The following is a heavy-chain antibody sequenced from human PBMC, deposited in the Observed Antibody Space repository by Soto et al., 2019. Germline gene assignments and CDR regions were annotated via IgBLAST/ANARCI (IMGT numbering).Heavy chain of an antibody. V-gene: IGHV1-69*01. CDR3: VRGGSGSRGDY. CDR2: ITPILGTP. Sequence: QVQLVQSGAEMKKPGSSVKVSCKTSGGAFSTFAVSGVRQAPGQGLEWVGGITPILGTPSYAQKFQGRVTITADVSTTSAYMEITSLTSEDTALYYCVRGGSGSRGDYWGQGTLVTVSS. CDR1: GGAFSTFA. D-gene: IGHD3-10*01. J-gene: IGHJ4*02.